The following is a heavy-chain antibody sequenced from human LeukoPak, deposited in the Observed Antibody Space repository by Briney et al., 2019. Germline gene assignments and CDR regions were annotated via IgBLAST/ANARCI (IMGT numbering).Heavy chain of an antibody. CDR1: GFTFSSYA. D-gene: IGHD6-19*01. J-gene: IGHJ4*02. V-gene: IGHV3-30*04. CDR2: ISYDGSNK. Sequence: PGRSLRLSCAASGFTFSSYAMHWVRQAPGKGLEWVAVISYDGSNKYYADSVKGRFTISKDNSKNTLYLQMNSLRAEDTAVYYCARIAVAGPDFDYWGQGTLVTVSS. CDR3: ARIAVAGPDFDY.